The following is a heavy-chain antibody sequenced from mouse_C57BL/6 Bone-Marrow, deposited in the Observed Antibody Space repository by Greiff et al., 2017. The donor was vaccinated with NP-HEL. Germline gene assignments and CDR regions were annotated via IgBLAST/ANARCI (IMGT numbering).Heavy chain of an antibody. Sequence: EVKLQESGPGLVKPSQSLSLTCSVTGYSITSGYYWNWIRQFPGNKLEWMGYISYDGSNNYNPSLKNRISITRDTSKNQFFLKLNSVTTEDTATYYCARRIGGFAYWGQGTLVTVSA. V-gene: IGHV3-6*01. CDR2: ISYDGSN. CDR1: GYSITSGYY. CDR3: ARRIGGFAY. D-gene: IGHD2-14*01. J-gene: IGHJ3*01.